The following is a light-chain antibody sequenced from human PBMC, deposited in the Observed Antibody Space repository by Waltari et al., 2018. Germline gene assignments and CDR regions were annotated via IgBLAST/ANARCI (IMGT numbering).Light chain of an antibody. CDR3: CSYAGTRSLVV. CDR2: AVT. J-gene: IGLJ2*01. Sequence: QSALTQPASVSGSLGQSITVSCTGTSSDIGYYDLVSWYQQHPGRAPNLLIYAVTTRPSGVSSRFSGSKSGNTASLTISGLHTEDEADYYCCSYAGTRSLVVFGGGTRLTVL. CDR1: SSDIGYYDL. V-gene: IGLV2-23*02.